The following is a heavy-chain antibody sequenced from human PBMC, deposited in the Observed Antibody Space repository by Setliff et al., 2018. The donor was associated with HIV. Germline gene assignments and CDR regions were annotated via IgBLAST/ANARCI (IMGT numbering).Heavy chain of an antibody. Sequence: ASVKVSCKASGYTFTSYYIHWVRQAPGQGLEWMGRINPSGGSTSYAQKFQGRVTMTTDTSTTTAFMELRSLKADDMGIYYCSRSGVPPYYYYGMDVWGQGTTVTVSS. CDR2: INPSGGST. D-gene: IGHD3-10*01. CDR3: SRSGVPPYYYYGMDV. CDR1: GYTFTSYY. J-gene: IGHJ6*02. V-gene: IGHV1-46*01.